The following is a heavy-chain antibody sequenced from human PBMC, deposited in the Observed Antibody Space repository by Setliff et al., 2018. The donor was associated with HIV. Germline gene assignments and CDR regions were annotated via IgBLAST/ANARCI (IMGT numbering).Heavy chain of an antibody. CDR1: GYSLTSYS. V-gene: IGHV7-4-1*02. CDR2: INTNTGNP. D-gene: IGHD3-3*02. Sequence: AASVKVSCKASGYSLTSYSINWVRQAPGQGLEWMGYINTNTGNPTYAQGFTGRFVFSLDTSVSTAYLQISSLKAEDTAVYYCARTRHRELALPSVVYYYYYMDVWGKGTTVTVSS. CDR3: ARTRHRELALPSVVYYYYYMDV. J-gene: IGHJ6*03.